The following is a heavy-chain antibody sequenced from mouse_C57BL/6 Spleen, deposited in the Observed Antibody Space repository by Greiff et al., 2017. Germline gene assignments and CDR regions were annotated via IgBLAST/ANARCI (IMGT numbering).Heavy chain of an antibody. CDR2: IYPGDGDT. D-gene: IGHD2-5*01. J-gene: IGHJ4*01. V-gene: IGHV1-82*01. CDR1: GYAFSSSW. CDR3: ARSYYSNYVYAIDY. Sequence: VQLQQSGPELVKPGASVKISCKASGYAFSSSWMNWVKQRPGKGLEWIGRIYPGDGDTNYNGKFKGKATLTADKSSSTAYMQLSSLTSEDSAVYFCARSYYSNYVYAIDYWGQGTSGTVSS.